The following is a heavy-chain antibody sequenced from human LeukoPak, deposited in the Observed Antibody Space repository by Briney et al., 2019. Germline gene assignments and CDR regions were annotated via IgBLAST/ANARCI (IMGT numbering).Heavy chain of an antibody. CDR2: INTSGSS. D-gene: IGHD3-22*01. J-gene: IGHJ4*02. CDR3: ARGSTYYYDSSGPPGRIDY. Sequence: SETLSLTCTVSGDSISSYYWTWIRQPAGKGLEWIGRINTSGSSNYNSSLTSRLTMSVDTSKNQFSLKLNSVTAADTAVYYCARGSTYYYDSSGPPGRIDYWGQGTLVTVSS. V-gene: IGHV4-4*07. CDR1: GDSISSYY.